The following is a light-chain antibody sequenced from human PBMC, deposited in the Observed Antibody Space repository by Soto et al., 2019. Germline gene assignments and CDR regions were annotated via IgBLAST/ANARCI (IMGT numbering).Light chain of an antibody. V-gene: IGLV2-14*01. Sequence: QYALTQPASVSGSPGQSITISCTGTSSDVGGYNYVSWYQQHPGKAPKLMIYEVSNRPSGVSNRFSGSKSGNTASLTISGLQAEDEADYYCSSYTSSSSDHGFRTGTNRIVL. CDR1: SSDVGGYNY. CDR3: SSYTSSSSDHG. J-gene: IGLJ1*01. CDR2: EVS.